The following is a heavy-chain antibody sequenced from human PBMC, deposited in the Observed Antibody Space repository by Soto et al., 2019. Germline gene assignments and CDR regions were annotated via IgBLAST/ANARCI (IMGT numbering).Heavy chain of an antibody. V-gene: IGHV4-4*07. CDR2: MYITGTT. CDR3: VRDRADFSSTYYHYFSV. D-gene: IGHD2-2*01. Sequence: SETLSLTCKVSGTSIRHFYWPWIRQTAGKGLEWIGRMYITGTTSLNPSLKSRVTMSMDASKNEFSLNLTSVTAADTAVYYCVRDRADFSSTYYHYFSVWGRGIQVTVSS. CDR1: GTSIRHFY. J-gene: IGHJ2*01.